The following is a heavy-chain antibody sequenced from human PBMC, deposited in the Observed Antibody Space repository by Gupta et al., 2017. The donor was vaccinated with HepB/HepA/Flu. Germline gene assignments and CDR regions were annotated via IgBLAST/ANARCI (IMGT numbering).Heavy chain of an antibody. V-gene: IGHV3-9*03. D-gene: IGHD3-22*01. CDR3: AKGTDSTGFNWFDP. CDR2: ISWNSGTI. J-gene: IGHJ5*02. Sequence: EVQLVESGGGLIQPGRSLRLSCAASGFTFDDYAMPWVRQAPGKGLEWVSGISWNSGTIGYADSVKGRFTISRDNAKNSLYLQMNSLRTEDMALYYCAKGTDSTGFNWFDPWGQGTLVTVAS. CDR1: GFTFDDYA.